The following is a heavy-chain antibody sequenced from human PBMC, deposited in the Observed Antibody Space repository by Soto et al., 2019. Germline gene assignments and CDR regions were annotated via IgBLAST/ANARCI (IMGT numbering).Heavy chain of an antibody. CDR3: ASLFSSGWYYFDY. J-gene: IGHJ4*02. D-gene: IGHD6-19*01. V-gene: IGHV1-69*13. CDR1: GGTFSSYA. Sequence: ASVKVSCKASGGTFSSYAISWVRQAPGQGLEWMGGIIPIFGTANYAQKFQGRVTITADESTSTAYMELSSLRSEDTAVYYCASLFSSGWYYFDYWGQGTLVTVSS. CDR2: IIPIFGTA.